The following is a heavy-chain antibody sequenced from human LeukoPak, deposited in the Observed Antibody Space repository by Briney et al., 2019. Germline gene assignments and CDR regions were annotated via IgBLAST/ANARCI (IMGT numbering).Heavy chain of an antibody. V-gene: IGHV4-39*07. CDR3: VRQYSSGWYLSAFDI. D-gene: IGHD6-19*01. CDR1: GDSISGSRYY. CDR2: IYYSGST. Sequence: PSETLSLTCTVSGDSISGSRYYWAWIRQPPGKGLEWIGSIYYSGSTYYNPSLKSRVTISVDTSKNQFSLKLSSVTAADTAVYYCVRQYSSGWYLSAFDIWGQGTMVTVSS. J-gene: IGHJ3*02.